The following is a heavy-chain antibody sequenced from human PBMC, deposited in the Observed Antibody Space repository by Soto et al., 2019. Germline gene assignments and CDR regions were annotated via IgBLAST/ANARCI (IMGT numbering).Heavy chain of an antibody. CDR1: GGSFSGYY. V-gene: IGHV4-34*01. Sequence: PSETLSLTCAVYGGSFSGYYWSWIRQPPGKGLEWIGEVNHSGSTNYNPSLKSRVTISVDTSKNQFSLKLSSVTAADTAVYYCASANGYSTKYYFDYWGQGTLVTVSS. CDR3: ASANGYSTKYYFDY. J-gene: IGHJ4*02. D-gene: IGHD5-18*01. CDR2: VNHSGST.